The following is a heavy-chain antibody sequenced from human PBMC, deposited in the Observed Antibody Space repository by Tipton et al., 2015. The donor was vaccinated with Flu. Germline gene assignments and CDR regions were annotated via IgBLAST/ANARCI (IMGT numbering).Heavy chain of an antibody. CDR3: ARGYDILTDGGGYFDY. Sequence: QVQLVQSGGGVVQPGRSLRLSCAASGFTFSNFAMHWVRQAPGKGLEWVAGVWYDGTNEYYADSVKGRFTTSRDNSKNTLYLQMNSLRAEDTAVYYCARGYDILTDGGGYFDYWGQGTLVTVSS. J-gene: IGHJ4*02. D-gene: IGHD3-9*01. V-gene: IGHV3-33*01. CDR1: GFTFSNFA. CDR2: VWYDGTNE.